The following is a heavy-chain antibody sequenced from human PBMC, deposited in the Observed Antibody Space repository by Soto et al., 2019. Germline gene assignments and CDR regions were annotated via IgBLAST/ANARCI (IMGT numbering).Heavy chain of an antibody. CDR1: GFTFSSYG. V-gene: IGHV3-33*01. CDR2: IWYDGSNK. Sequence: GGSLRLSCAASGFTFSSYGMHWVRQAPGKGLEWVAVIWYDGSNKYYADSVKGRFTISRDNSKNTLYLQMNSLRAEDTAVYYCARDGGYDILTGLSAGFDYWGQGTLVTVSS. J-gene: IGHJ4*02. CDR3: ARDGGYDILTGLSAGFDY. D-gene: IGHD3-9*01.